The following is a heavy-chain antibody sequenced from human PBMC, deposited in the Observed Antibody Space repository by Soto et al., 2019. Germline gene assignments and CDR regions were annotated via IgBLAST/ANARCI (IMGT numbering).Heavy chain of an antibody. CDR2: IYHSGST. J-gene: IGHJ5*02. V-gene: IGHV4-30-2*01. CDR1: GGSISSGGYS. Sequence: PSETLSLTCAVSGGSISSGGYSWSWIRQPPGKGLEWIGYIYHSGSTYYNPSLKSRVTISVDRSKNQFSLKLSSVTASDTAVYYRARVPGPRGQRTLVPVSS. CDR3: ARVPGP. D-gene: IGHD2-2*01.